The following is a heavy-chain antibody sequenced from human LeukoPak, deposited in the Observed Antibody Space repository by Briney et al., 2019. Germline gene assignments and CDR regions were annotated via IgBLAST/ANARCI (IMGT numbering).Heavy chain of an antibody. J-gene: IGHJ4*02. Sequence: GRSLRLSCATSGFTFSDHGMRWVRQAPGKGLEWVAVIWYDGSSRYYTHSVKGRFTISSDNSKNTVYLQMNSLRAEDTAVYYCARDSYGGNSEIDYWGQGTLVTVSS. V-gene: IGHV3-33*01. CDR3: ARDSYGGNSEIDY. D-gene: IGHD4-23*01. CDR2: IWYDGSSR. CDR1: GFTFSDHG.